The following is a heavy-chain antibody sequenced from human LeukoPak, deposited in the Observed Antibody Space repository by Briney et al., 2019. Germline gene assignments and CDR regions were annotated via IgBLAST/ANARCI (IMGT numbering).Heavy chain of an antibody. J-gene: IGHJ4*02. CDR3: ARGRDDYVWGSYSFDY. Sequence: PGESLKISCKGSGYSFTSYWIGWVRQMPGKGLEWMGIIYPGDSDTRYSPSFQGQVTISADKSISTAYLQWSSLKASDTAMYYCARGRDDYVWGSYSFDYWGQGTLVTVSS. CDR1: GYSFTSYW. D-gene: IGHD3-16*01. V-gene: IGHV5-51*01. CDR2: IYPGDSDT.